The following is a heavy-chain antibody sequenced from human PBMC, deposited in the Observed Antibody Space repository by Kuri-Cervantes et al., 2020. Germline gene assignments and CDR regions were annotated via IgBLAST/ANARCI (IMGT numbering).Heavy chain of an antibody. Sequence: GESLKISCAASGFTFSSYWMSWVRQAPGKGLEWVANIKQDGSEKYYVDSVKGRFTISRDNAKNSLYLQMNSLRVEDTAVYYCARYPGIAVAGTGGFDYWGQGALVTVSS. CDR1: GFTFSSYW. CDR2: IKQDGSEK. CDR3: ARYPGIAVAGTGGFDY. D-gene: IGHD6-19*01. J-gene: IGHJ4*02. V-gene: IGHV3-7*01.